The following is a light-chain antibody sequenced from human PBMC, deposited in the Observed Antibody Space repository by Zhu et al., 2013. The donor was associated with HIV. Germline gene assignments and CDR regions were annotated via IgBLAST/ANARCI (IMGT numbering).Light chain of an antibody. CDR3: QQRSNWPPLFT. J-gene: IGKJ3*01. V-gene: IGKV3-11*01. Sequence: EIVMTQSPATLSVSPGESATLSCRASQSVSIKLAWYQQKVGQAPRLLIYDTSNRAAGIPARFRGSGSGTDFTLTISSLEPEDFAVYYCQQRSNWPPLFTFGPGTRVDI. CDR1: QSVSIK. CDR2: DTS.